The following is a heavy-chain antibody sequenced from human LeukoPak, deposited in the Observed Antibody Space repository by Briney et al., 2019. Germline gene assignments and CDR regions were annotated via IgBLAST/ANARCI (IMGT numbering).Heavy chain of an antibody. CDR1: GFSISSGYY. CDR3: ARHWTWASGY. CDR2: IYHSGST. V-gene: IGHV4-38-2*01. Sequence: SETLSLTCAVSGFSISSGYYWGWIRQPPGKGLEWIGSIYHSGSTYYNPSLKSRVTISADTSKNQFSLKLSSVIAADTAVYYCARHWTWASGYWGQGTLVTVSS. D-gene: IGHD3/OR15-3a*01. J-gene: IGHJ4*02.